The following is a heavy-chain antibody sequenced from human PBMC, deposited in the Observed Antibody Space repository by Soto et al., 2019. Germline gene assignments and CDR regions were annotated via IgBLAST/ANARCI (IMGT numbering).Heavy chain of an antibody. CDR2: ISNSGRIT. J-gene: IGHJ4*02. V-gene: IGHV3-11*01. CDR3: ARDHGGGGLTLEY. Sequence: QVHLEESGGSLVKPGGSLRLSCTASGFIFSDYYMSWIRQAPGKGLEWVSDISNSGRITHQADSVEGRFTISRDNAKDSLYLQMNSLRPEDSAIYYCARDHGGGGLTLEYWGQGTLVTVSS. D-gene: IGHD3-16*01. CDR1: GFIFSDYY.